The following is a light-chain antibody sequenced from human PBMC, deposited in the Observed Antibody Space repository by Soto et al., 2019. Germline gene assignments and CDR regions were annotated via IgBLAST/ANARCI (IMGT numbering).Light chain of an antibody. J-gene: IGKJ2*01. Sequence: EIVLTQSPGSLSFSPGERATLSCRASQSIISDSLAWYQQKPGQAPRLLIYGVSSRATGIPDRFSGSGSGTDFTLSVSRLEPEDFAVFYCQQYGSSPPTFGQGTKVDIK. V-gene: IGKV3-20*01. CDR1: QSIISDS. CDR3: QQYGSSPPT. CDR2: GVS.